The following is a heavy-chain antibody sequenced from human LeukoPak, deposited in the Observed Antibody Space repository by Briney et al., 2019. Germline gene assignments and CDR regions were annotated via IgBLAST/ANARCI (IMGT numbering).Heavy chain of an antibody. V-gene: IGHV3-74*01. Sequence: GGSLRLSCAASGFTFSIYSIHWVRQAPGKGLVWVSRINSDGSDTNYADSVRGRLTISRDNAKNTLYLQMNSLRAEDTAVYYCARAKPWTFDYWGQGTLVTVSS. J-gene: IGHJ4*02. D-gene: IGHD1-1*01. CDR3: ARAKPWTFDY. CDR1: GFTFSIYS. CDR2: INSDGSDT.